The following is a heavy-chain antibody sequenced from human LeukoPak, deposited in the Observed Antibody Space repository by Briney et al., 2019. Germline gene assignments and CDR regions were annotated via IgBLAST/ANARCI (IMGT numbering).Heavy chain of an antibody. V-gene: IGHV1-2*02. J-gene: IGHJ4*02. Sequence: ASVKVSCTASGYTFTGHDINWVRLATGQGLEWMGWINPNSGGTNYAQKFQGRVTMTRDTSISTAYMELSRLRSDDTAVYYCARGVSAVAGTDYWGQGTLVTVSS. CDR1: GYTFTGHD. CDR3: ARGVSAVAGTDY. CDR2: INPNSGGT. D-gene: IGHD6-19*01.